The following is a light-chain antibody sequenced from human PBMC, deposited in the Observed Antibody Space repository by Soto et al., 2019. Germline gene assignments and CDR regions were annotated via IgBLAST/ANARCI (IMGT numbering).Light chain of an antibody. CDR1: QEISSL. Sequence: AIQLTQSPSSLSASVGDRVTITCRASQEISSLLAWYQQKPGKAPKLLIYDASTLESGVPSRFSGSGSGTEFTLTISSLQPEDFATYYCQHFYDYPLAFGGGTKVELK. CDR3: QHFYDYPLA. V-gene: IGKV1D-13*01. J-gene: IGKJ4*01. CDR2: DAS.